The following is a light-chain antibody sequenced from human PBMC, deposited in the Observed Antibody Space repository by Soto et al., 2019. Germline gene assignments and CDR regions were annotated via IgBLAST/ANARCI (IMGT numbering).Light chain of an antibody. CDR2: TIS. CDR3: QQTHSTLLT. J-gene: IGKJ4*01. Sequence: DIQMTQSPSSLSAFVGDRVTITCRASQSISNSLNWYQQKPGKAPRLLISTISSLQSGVPSRFTGSGSGTDFTLTISSLQPEDFATYYCQQTHSTLLTFGGGTKVEV. CDR1: QSISNS. V-gene: IGKV1-39*01.